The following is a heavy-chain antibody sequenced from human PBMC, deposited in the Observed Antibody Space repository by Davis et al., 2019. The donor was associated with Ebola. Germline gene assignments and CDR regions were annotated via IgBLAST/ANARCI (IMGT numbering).Heavy chain of an antibody. D-gene: IGHD3-10*01. V-gene: IGHV3-30*03. Sequence: PGGSLRLSCAASGFTFSSYSMNWVRQAPGKGLEWVAVISSDGTNKNYADSVKGRFTISRDNSKNTLYLQINSLRAEDTAVYYCARDRYGERFFDYWGQGTLVTVSS. CDR2: ISSDGTNK. J-gene: IGHJ4*02. CDR3: ARDRYGERFFDY. CDR1: GFTFSSYS.